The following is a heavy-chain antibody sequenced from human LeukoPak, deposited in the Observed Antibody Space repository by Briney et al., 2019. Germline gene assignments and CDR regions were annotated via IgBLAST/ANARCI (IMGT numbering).Heavy chain of an antibody. CDR2: IYWDDDK. D-gene: IGHD2-15*01. J-gene: IGHJ5*02. Sequence: SGPTLVNPAQTLTLTLTFSGCSLSTNKVGVGWIRQPPGKALEWLSLIYWDDDKLYSPSLKSRLTITKDTSKDQVVLTMTNMDPVDTATYYCAHVRIYWIDPWGQGTRVTVSS. CDR1: GCSLSTNKVG. V-gene: IGHV2-5*02. CDR3: AHVRIYWIDP.